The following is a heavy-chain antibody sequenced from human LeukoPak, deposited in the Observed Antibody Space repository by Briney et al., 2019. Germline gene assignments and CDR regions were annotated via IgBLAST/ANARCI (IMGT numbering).Heavy chain of an antibody. V-gene: IGHV4-59*01. CDR3: ARDMRYCSSTSCWQYFQH. CDR2: IYYSGST. CDR1: GGSISSYY. D-gene: IGHD2-2*01. Sequence: SETLSLTCTVSGGSISSYYWSWLRQPPGKGLEWIGYIYYSGSTNYNPSLKSRVTISVDTPKNQFSLKLSSVTAADTAVYYCARDMRYCSSTSCWQYFQHWGQGTLVTVSS. J-gene: IGHJ1*01.